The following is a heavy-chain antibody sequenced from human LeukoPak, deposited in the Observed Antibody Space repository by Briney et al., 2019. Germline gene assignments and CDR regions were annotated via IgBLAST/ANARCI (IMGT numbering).Heavy chain of an antibody. CDR3: ARGYSSSSWSLFDY. V-gene: IGHV3-23*01. Sequence: GGSLRLSCAASGFTFSSYAMSWVRQAQGKGLEWVSVINDSGGSTYYADSVKGWFTISRANSKNTLWLQMNSLSADDTAVYYCARGYSSSSWSLFDYWGQGTLVTVSS. J-gene: IGHJ4*02. CDR1: GFTFSSYA. D-gene: IGHD6-6*01. CDR2: INDSGGST.